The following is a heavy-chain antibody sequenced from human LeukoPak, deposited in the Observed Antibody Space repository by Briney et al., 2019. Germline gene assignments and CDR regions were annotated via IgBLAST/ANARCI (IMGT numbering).Heavy chain of an antibody. D-gene: IGHD5-18*01. J-gene: IGHJ3*02. CDR3: ARRITGYSYGPTTRSAFDI. CDR1: GGPFSGYY. CDR2: INHSGST. Sequence: PSETLSLTCAVYGGPFSGYYWSWIRQPPGKGLEWIGEINHSGSTNYNPSLKSRVTISVDTSKNQFSLKLSSVTAADTAVYYCARRITGYSYGPTTRSAFDIWGQGTMVTVSS. V-gene: IGHV4-34*01.